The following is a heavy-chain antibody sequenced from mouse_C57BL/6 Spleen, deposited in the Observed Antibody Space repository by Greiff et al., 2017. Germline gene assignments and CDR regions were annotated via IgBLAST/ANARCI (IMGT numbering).Heavy chain of an antibody. V-gene: IGHV1-7*01. Sequence: QVQLQQSGAELAKPGASVKLSCKASGFTFTSYGMHWVKQKPGQGLEWIGYINPSSGYTKYNQKFKDKDTLTADKSSNTAYMQLSSLTYEDSAVYYYASSSGYDYWGQGTTLTVSS. CDR1: GFTFTSYG. CDR3: ASSSGYDY. J-gene: IGHJ2*01. CDR2: INPSSGYT. D-gene: IGHD3-2*02.